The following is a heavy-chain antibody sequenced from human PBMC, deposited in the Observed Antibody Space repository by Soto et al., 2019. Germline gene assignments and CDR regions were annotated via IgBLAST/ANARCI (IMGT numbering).Heavy chain of an antibody. CDR2: IVVGSGNT. Sequence: SVKVSCKASGFTFTSSAVEWVRQARGQRLEWIGWIVVGSGNTNYAQKFQERVTITRDMSTSTAYMELSSLRSEDTAVYYCAADRGPNYGMDVWGQGTTVTVSS. J-gene: IGHJ6*02. CDR1: GFTFTSSA. CDR3: AADRGPNYGMDV. V-gene: IGHV1-58*01. D-gene: IGHD3-10*01.